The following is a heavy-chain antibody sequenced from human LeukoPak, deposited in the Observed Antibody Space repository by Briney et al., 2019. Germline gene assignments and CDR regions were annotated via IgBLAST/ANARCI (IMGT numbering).Heavy chain of an antibody. CDR1: GYTFTGYY. D-gene: IGHD3-22*01. V-gene: IGHV1-2*02. J-gene: IGHJ4*02. CDR3: ARVLYDSSGYYYGMPDY. CDR2: INPNSGGT. Sequence: ASVKVSCKASGYTFTGYYMHWVRQAPGQGLEWMGWINPNSGGTNYAQEFQGRVTMTRDTSISTAYMELSRLRSDDTAVYYCARVLYDSSGYYYGMPDYWGQGTLVTVSS.